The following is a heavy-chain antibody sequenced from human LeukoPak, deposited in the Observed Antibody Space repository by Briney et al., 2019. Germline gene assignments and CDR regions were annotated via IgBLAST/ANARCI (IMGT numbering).Heavy chain of an antibody. V-gene: IGHV4-4*02. CDR1: GGSISSTNW. D-gene: IGHD5-18*01. CDR3: ARDILDTAMARGFDY. CDR2: VHLSGRT. J-gene: IGHJ4*02. Sequence: PSGTLSLTCGVSGGSISSTNWWTWVRQPPGEGLEWIGEVHLSGRTNYNPSLESRVTMSVDMSENHISLKLTSVTAADTAVYYCARDILDTAMARGFDYWGQGTLVTVSS.